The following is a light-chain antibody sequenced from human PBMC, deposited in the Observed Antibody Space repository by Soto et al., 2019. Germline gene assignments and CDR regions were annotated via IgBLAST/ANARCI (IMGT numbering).Light chain of an antibody. J-gene: IGLJ1*01. V-gene: IGLV2-14*01. CDR1: RSDVGGYNY. CDR3: SSYTSSSTLLYV. Sequence: QSALTQPASVSGSPGQSITISCTGTRSDVGGYNYVSWYQQHPGKAPKLMIYDVSNRPSGVSNRFSGSKSVNTASLTISGLQAEDEADYYCSSYTSSSTLLYVFGTGTKLTVL. CDR2: DVS.